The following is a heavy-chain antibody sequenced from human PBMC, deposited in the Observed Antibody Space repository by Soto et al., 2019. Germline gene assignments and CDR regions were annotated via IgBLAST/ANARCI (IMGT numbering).Heavy chain of an antibody. Sequence: ASVKVSCKASGYTFTGYYMHWVRQAPGQGLEWMGWINPNSGGTNYAQKFQGWVTMTRDKSISTAYMELRRLRSDDTAEYYCARDGGSGDGELDHSWFDPWGQGTLVTVSS. V-gene: IGHV1-2*04. J-gene: IGHJ5*02. D-gene: IGHD3-10*01. CDR1: GYTFTGYY. CDR3: ARDGGSGDGELDHSWFDP. CDR2: INPNSGGT.